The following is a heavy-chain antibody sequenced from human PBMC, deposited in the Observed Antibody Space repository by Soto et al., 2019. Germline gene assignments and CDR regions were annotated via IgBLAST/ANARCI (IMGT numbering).Heavy chain of an antibody. J-gene: IGHJ5*02. V-gene: IGHV4-31*03. CDR2: IYYIGNT. D-gene: IGHD3-10*01. Sequence: QVQLQESGPGLVKPSQTLSLTCTVSGGSISSGGYYWSWIRQHPGKGLEWIGYIYYIGNTYYNPYLRSRLAISVNTSKNLFSLRLCSVSAADTAVYGWARGDRVMVCGVVGWFDPWGQGTLVTVSS. CDR1: GGSISSGGYY. CDR3: ARGDRVMVCGVVGWFDP.